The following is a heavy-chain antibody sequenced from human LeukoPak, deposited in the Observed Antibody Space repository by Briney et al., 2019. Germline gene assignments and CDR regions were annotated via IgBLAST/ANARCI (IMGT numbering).Heavy chain of an antibody. CDR2: ISSSSSYI. CDR1: GFTFSSYS. D-gene: IGHD3-10*01. CDR3: ARVMRRDYYGSGSYYPNYGMDV. V-gene: IGHV3-21*01. Sequence: GGSLRLSCAASGFTFSSYSMNWVRQAPGKGLEWVSSISSSSSYIYYADSVKGRFTISRDNAKNSLYLQMNSLRDEDTAVYYCARVMRRDYYGSGSYYPNYGMDVWGQGTTVTVSS. J-gene: IGHJ6*02.